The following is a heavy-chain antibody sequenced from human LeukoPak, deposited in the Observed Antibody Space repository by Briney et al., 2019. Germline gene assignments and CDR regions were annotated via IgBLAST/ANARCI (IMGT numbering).Heavy chain of an antibody. CDR1: GFTFGDYA. V-gene: IGHV3-49*04. CDR3: TRDPYSLYCSSTSCSSGNWFDP. D-gene: IGHD2-2*01. CDR2: IRSKAYGGTT. J-gene: IGHJ5*02. Sequence: GRSLRLSCTASGFTFGDYAMSWVRQAPGKGLEWVGFIRSKAYGGTTEYAASVKGRFTISRDDSKSIAYLQMNSLKTEDTAVYYCTRDPYSLYCSSTSCSSGNWFDPWGQGTLVTVSS.